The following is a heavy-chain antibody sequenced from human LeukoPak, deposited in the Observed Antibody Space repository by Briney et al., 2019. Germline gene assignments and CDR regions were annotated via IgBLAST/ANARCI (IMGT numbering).Heavy chain of an antibody. CDR2: ISSSSSYI. Sequence: GGSLRLSCAASGFTFSSYSMNWVRQAPGKGLEWVSSISSSSSYIYYADSVKGRFTISRDNAKNSLYLQMNSLRAEDTAVYYCAKDANAPFAPDIWGQGTMVTVSS. CDR1: GFTFSSYS. V-gene: IGHV3-21*01. J-gene: IGHJ3*02. CDR3: AKDANAPFAPDI.